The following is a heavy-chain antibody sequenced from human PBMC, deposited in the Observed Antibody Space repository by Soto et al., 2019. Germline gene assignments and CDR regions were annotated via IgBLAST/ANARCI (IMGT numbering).Heavy chain of an antibody. CDR3: ARDRDSSGSLSGY. CDR1: GYTFTSYG. J-gene: IGHJ4*02. CDR2: ISAYNGKT. Sequence: QVQLVQSGAEVKKPGASVKVSCKASGYTFTSYGISWVRQAPGQGLEWMGWISAYNGKTSYAQKLQGRVTMTTDTSTSTVYMELRSLGSDDTAVYFCARDRDSSGSLSGYWGQGTLVTVSS. V-gene: IGHV1-18*01. D-gene: IGHD3-22*01.